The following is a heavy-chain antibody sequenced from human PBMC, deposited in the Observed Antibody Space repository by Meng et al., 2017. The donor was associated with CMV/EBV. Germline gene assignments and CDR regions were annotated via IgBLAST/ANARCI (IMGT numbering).Heavy chain of an antibody. V-gene: IGHV3-7*01. CDR3: ARDLYCSSISCYTGDYFDY. CDR2: IKPDGSEK. J-gene: IGHJ4*02. Sequence: GESLKISCAASGFRVSSYWMSWVRQAPGKGLEWVANIKPDGSEKYSVDSVKGRFTVSRDNAKNSLDLQMNSLRAEDTAVYSCARDLYCSSISCYTGDYFDYWGRGTMVTVSS. D-gene: IGHD2-2*01. CDR1: GFRVSSYW.